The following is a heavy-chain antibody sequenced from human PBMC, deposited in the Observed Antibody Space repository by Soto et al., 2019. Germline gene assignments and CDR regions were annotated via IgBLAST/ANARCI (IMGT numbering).Heavy chain of an antibody. D-gene: IGHD4-17*01. J-gene: IGHJ4*02. V-gene: IGHV5-51*01. CDR1: GYSFTNYW. CDR2: IYPGDSKT. Sequence: GESLKISCKGSGYSFTNYWIGWVRQMPGKGLEWMGIIYPGDSKTRYSPSFQGQVTISADKSTSSAHLQWSSLKASDTAMYYCARRSDYGDYVIAYWGQGTLVTVSS. CDR3: ARRSDYGDYVIAY.